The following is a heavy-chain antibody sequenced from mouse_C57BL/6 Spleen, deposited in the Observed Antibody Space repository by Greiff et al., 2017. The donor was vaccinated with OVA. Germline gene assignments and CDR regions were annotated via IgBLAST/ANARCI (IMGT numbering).Heavy chain of an antibody. J-gene: IGHJ1*03. V-gene: IGHV3-8*01. Sequence: EVQLKQSGPGLAKPSQTLSLTCSVTGYSITSDYWNWIRKFPGNKLEYMGYISYSGSTYYNPSLKSRISITRDTSKNQYYLQLNSVTTEDTATYYCARSDYYGSSYVEWYFDVWGTGTTVTVSS. CDR3: ARSDYYGSSYVEWYFDV. CDR2: ISYSGST. D-gene: IGHD1-1*01. CDR1: GYSITSDY.